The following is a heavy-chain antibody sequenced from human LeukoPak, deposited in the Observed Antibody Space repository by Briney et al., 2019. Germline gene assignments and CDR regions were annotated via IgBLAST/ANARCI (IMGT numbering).Heavy chain of an antibody. CDR1: GYTFTSYD. D-gene: IGHD6-6*01. CDR2: MNPNNGNT. Sequence: GASVKVSCKASGYTFTSYDIIWLRQATGQGLEWMGWMNPNNGNTGYVQKLQGRVTMTRDTSISTAYMELSRLRSDDTAVYYCAGGAGIAARGYYMDVWGKGTTVTVSS. V-gene: IGHV1-8*02. CDR3: AGGAGIAARGYYMDV. J-gene: IGHJ6*03.